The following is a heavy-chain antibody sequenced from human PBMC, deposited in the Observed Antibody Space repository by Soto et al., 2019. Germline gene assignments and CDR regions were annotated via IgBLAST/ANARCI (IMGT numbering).Heavy chain of an antibody. CDR2: ISSTTNYI. CDR3: ARESEDLTSNFDY. Sequence: GVLLILSSAGSEVIFARHSVNWVRQAPGKGLEWVSSISSTTNYIYYGDSMKGRFTISRDNAKNSLYLEMNSLRAEDTAVYYCARESEDLTSNFDYWGQGTLVTVSS. V-gene: IGHV3-21*06. J-gene: IGHJ4*02. CDR1: EVIFARHS.